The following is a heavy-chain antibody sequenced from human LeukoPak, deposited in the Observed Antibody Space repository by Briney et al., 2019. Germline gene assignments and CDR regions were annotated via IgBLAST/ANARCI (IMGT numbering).Heavy chain of an antibody. CDR2: IRYDGNNK. J-gene: IGHJ5*02. D-gene: IGHD5-18*01. V-gene: IGHV3-30*02. CDR3: AKDGYSYGFDP. Sequence: GGSLRLSCAASGFTLSTYGMHWVRQVTGKGMEWVTFIRYDGNNKYYTDSVKGRFTIFRDNSKSTLCLQMNSLRAEDTGVYYCAKDGYSYGFDPWGQGTPVTVSS. CDR1: GFTLSTYG.